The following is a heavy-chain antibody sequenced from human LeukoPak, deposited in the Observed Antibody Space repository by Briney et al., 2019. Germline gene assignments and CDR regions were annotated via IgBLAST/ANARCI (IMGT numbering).Heavy chain of an antibody. Sequence: GGSLRLSCAASGFTFSSYAMHWVRQAPGKGLEWVAFIRYDGSNKYYADSVKGRFTISRDNSKNTLYLQMNSLRAEDTAVYYCARTKGVVSPYMDVWGKGTTVTISS. J-gene: IGHJ6*03. V-gene: IGHV3-30*04. CDR2: IRYDGSNK. CDR1: GFTFSSYA. CDR3: ARTKGVVSPYMDV.